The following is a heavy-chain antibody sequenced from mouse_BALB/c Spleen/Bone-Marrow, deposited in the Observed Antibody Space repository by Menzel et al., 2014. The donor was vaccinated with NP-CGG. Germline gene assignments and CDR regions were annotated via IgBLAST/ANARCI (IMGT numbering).Heavy chain of an antibody. CDR3: GGVRLDY. Sequence: EVQLVESGPELVKPGASVKISCKASGYSFTGYFINWVKQSHGKSLEWIGRINPYNGDTFYNQKFKGKATLTVDKSSSTAHMELLSLTSEDSAVYYCGGVRLDYWGQGTTLTVSS. J-gene: IGHJ2*01. V-gene: IGHV1-37*01. CDR2: INPYNGDT. D-gene: IGHD2-14*01. CDR1: GYSFTGYF.